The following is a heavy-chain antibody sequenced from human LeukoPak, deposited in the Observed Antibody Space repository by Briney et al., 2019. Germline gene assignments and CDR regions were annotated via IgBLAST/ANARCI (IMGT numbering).Heavy chain of an antibody. CDR2: IYSGGST. CDR3: ARDLGYYYDSSGYPYYFDY. CDR1: GFTVSSNY. V-gene: IGHV3-53*01. Sequence: GGSLRLSCAASGFTVSSNYMSWVRQAPGKGLEWVSVIYSGGSTYYADSVKGRFTISRDNSKNTLYLQMNSLRAEDTAVYYCARDLGYYYDSSGYPYYFDYWGQGTLVTVSS. J-gene: IGHJ4*02. D-gene: IGHD3-22*01.